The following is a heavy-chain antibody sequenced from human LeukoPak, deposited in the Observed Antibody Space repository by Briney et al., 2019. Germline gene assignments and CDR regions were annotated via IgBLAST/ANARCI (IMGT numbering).Heavy chain of an antibody. J-gene: IGHJ5*02. V-gene: IGHV4-59*01. CDR2: IYYSGST. D-gene: IGHD3-10*01. Sequence: PSETLSLTCTVSGGSLSSYSWSWIRQPPRKGLEWIGYIYYSGSTNYNPSLKSRVTISVDTSKNQFSLKLSSVTAADTAVYYCARDRYGSGSYYRSAGWFDPWGQGTLVTVSS. CDR1: GGSLSSYS. CDR3: ARDRYGSGSYYRSAGWFDP.